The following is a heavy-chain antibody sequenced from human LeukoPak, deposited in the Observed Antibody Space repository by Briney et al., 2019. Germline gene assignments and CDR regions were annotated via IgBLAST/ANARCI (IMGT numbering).Heavy chain of an antibody. CDR1: EGTFSDSA. Sequence: SVKVSCKASEGTFSDSAISWVRQAPGQGLEWMGGIIPILRSSTYAQKFQGRVTITADKSTSTAYMELSSLRSEDTAVYYCSYYYDSSGYYSQGDYWGQGTLVTVSS. D-gene: IGHD3-22*01. V-gene: IGHV1-69*06. CDR3: SYYYDSSGYYSQGDY. J-gene: IGHJ4*02. CDR2: IIPILRSS.